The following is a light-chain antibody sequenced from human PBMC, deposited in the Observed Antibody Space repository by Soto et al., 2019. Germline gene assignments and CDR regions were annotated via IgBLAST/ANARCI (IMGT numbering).Light chain of an antibody. V-gene: IGKV3-20*01. J-gene: IGKJ4*01. Sequence: EIVMTQSPATLSVSPGERATLSCRASQSVSSNLAWYQQKIGQAPRLLIYDASSRATGIPDRFSGGGSGTDFTLTISRLEPEDFAVYYCQQFSSYPLTFGGGTKVDI. CDR3: QQFSSYPLT. CDR2: DAS. CDR1: QSVSSN.